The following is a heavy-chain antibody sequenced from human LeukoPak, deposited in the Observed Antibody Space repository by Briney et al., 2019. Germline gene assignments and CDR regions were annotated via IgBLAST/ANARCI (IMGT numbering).Heavy chain of an antibody. D-gene: IGHD3-22*01. J-gene: IGHJ3*02. Sequence: PGGSLRLSCAASGFTFGDFYMSWIRQAPGKGLEWVSYISGSGTYTNYADSVKGRFTISRDNARNSMYLELDSLRAEDTAVYYCARDQYYYDSSGYYYEHDAFDIWGQGTMVTVSS. CDR2: ISGSGTYT. CDR1: GFTFGDFY. V-gene: IGHV3-11*06. CDR3: ARDQYYYDSSGYYYEHDAFDI.